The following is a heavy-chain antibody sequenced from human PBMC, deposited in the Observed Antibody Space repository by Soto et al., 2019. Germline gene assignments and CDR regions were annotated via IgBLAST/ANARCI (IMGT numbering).Heavy chain of an antibody. CDR1: GFTFSSYG. CDR3: ASALDTAMVGFDY. V-gene: IGHV3-33*01. CDR2: IWYDGSNK. J-gene: IGHJ4*02. Sequence: PGGSLRLSCAASGFTFSSYGMHWVRQAPGKGLEWVAVIWYDGSNKYYADSVKGRFTISRDNSKNTLYLQMNSLRAEDTAVYYCASALDTAMVGFDYWGQGTLVTVSS. D-gene: IGHD5-18*01.